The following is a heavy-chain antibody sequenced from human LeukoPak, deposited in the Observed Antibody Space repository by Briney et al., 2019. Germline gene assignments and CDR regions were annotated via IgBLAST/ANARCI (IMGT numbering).Heavy chain of an antibody. CDR2: IRYDGSNK. CDR3: AKDSKIVGATFRSYHYMDV. Sequence: GGSLRLSCAASGFTFSSYGMHWVRQAPGKGLEWVAFIRYDGSNKYYADSVKGRFTISRDNSKNALYLQMNSLRAEDTAVYYCAKDSKIVGATFRSYHYMDVWGKGTAVTVSS. D-gene: IGHD1-26*01. CDR1: GFTFSSYG. J-gene: IGHJ6*03. V-gene: IGHV3-30*02.